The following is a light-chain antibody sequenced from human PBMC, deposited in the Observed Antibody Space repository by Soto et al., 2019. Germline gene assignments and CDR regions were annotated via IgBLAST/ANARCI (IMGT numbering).Light chain of an antibody. CDR1: QSISTW. CDR3: QQYNGYSGT. V-gene: IGKV1-5*01. Sequence: DIPMTQSPSTLSASVGDRVTITCRASQSISTWLAWYQQKPGKVPNLLIYDASSLESGIPSRFSGSGSGTEFTLTISSLQPDDFATYYCQQYNGYSGTFGQGTKVELK. J-gene: IGKJ1*01. CDR2: DAS.